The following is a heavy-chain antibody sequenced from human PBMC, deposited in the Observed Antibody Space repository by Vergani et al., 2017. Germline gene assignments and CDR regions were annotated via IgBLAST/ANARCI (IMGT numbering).Heavy chain of an antibody. Sequence: QVQMQESVPGLVKTSETLSLTCSASGAPISYWCWSWLRQPAGKGLEWIGRLCPSGSTNYKPSLKSRVTMSIDTSKNQFSLKLTSVTAADTAVYYCATGAGPFDSWGQGTLVTVSS. D-gene: IGHD7-27*01. J-gene: IGHJ4*02. CDR2: LCPSGST. V-gene: IGHV4-4*07. CDR1: GAPISYWC. CDR3: ATGAGPFDS.